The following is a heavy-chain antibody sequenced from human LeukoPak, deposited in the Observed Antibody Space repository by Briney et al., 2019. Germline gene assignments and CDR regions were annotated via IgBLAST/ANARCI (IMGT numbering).Heavy chain of an antibody. CDR3: AREDYYGSGSYFD. D-gene: IGHD3-10*01. CDR2: INSDGSST. Sequence: EGSLRLSCAASGFTFSTYWMHWVRQAPGKGLVWVSRINSDGSSTSYADSVKGRFTISRDNSKNTLYLQMNSLRAEDTAVYYCAREDYYGSGSYFDWGQGTLVTVSS. CDR1: GFTFSTYW. J-gene: IGHJ4*02. V-gene: IGHV3-74*01.